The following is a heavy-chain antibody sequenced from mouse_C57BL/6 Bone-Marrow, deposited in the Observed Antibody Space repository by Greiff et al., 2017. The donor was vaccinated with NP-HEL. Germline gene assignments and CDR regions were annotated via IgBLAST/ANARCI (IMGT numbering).Heavy chain of an antibody. CDR1: GFTFSDYY. J-gene: IGHJ4*01. V-gene: IGHV5-12*01. CDR3: ARITTVVEGYAMDY. Sequence: EVMLVESGGGLVQPGGSLKLSCAASGFTFSDYYMYWVRQTPEKRLEWVAYISNGGGSTYYPDTVKGRFTISRDNAKNTLYLQMSRLKSEDTAMYYCARITTVVEGYAMDYWGQGTSVTVSS. CDR2: ISNGGGST. D-gene: IGHD1-1*01.